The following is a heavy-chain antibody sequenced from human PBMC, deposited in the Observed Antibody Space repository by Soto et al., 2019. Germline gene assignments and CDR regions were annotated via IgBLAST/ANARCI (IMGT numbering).Heavy chain of an antibody. CDR2: ISYDGSNK. CDR3: ARDRGSSQHYGMDV. CDR1: GFTFSSYA. J-gene: IGHJ6*02. V-gene: IGHV3-30-3*01. Sequence: ESGGGVVQPGRSLRLSCAASGFTFSSYAMHWVRQAPGKGLEWVAVISYDGSNKYYADSVKGRFTISRDNSKNTLYLQMNSLRAEDTAVYYCARDRGSSQHYGMDVWGQGTTVTVSS. D-gene: IGHD6-6*01.